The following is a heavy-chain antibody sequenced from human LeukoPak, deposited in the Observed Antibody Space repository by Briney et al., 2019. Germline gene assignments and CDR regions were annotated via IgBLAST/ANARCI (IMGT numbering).Heavy chain of an antibody. CDR2: IYSGGNT. CDR1: GFTVSSNY. CDR3: ARDRYDFWSGYHEGYFDY. J-gene: IGHJ4*02. V-gene: IGHV3-66*02. Sequence: GGSLRLSCAASGFTVSSNYMSWVRQAPGKGLEWGSVIYSGGNTYYADSVKGRFTISRDNSKNTLYLQMNSLRTEDTAVYYCARDRYDFWSGYHEGYFDYWGQGTLVTVSS. D-gene: IGHD3-3*01.